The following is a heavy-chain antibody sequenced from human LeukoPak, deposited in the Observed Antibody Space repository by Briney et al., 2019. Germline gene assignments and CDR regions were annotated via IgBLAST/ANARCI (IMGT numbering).Heavy chain of an antibody. CDR2: ISWDGGST. CDR3: ARETRGYFDY. V-gene: IGHV3-43*01. Sequence: GGSLRLSCAASGFTFDDYTMHWVRQAPGKGLEWVSLISWDGGSTYYADSVKGRFTISRDNSKNSLYLQMYSLRTEDTALYYCARETRGYFDYWGQGTLVTVSS. CDR1: GFTFDDYT. D-gene: IGHD1-26*01. J-gene: IGHJ4*02.